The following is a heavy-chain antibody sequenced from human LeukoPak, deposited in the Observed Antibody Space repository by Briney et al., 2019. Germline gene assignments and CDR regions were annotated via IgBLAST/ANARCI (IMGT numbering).Heavy chain of an antibody. Sequence: GGSLRLSCAASGFTFSGYAMSWVRQAPGKGLEWVSGISAGGGSTFYADSVKGRVTISRDNSKNTLYLQMNSLRAGDTAVYYCAIRLLIISSWTYDYWGQGTLVTVSS. V-gene: IGHV3-23*01. D-gene: IGHD6-13*01. CDR2: ISAGGGST. J-gene: IGHJ4*02. CDR3: AIRLLIISSWTYDY. CDR1: GFTFSGYA.